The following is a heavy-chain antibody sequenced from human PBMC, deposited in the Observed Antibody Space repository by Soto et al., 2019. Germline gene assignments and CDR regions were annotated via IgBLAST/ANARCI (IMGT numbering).Heavy chain of an antibody. D-gene: IGHD2-15*01. CDR1: GGSISSYY. Sequence: PSETLSLTCTVSGGSISSYYWSWIRQPPGKGLEWIGYIYYSGSTNYNPSLKSRVTISVDTSKNQFSLKLSSVTAADTAVYYCARGGVGYCSGGSCYGWFDPWGQGTLVTSPQ. J-gene: IGHJ5*02. V-gene: IGHV4-59*01. CDR3: ARGGVGYCSGGSCYGWFDP. CDR2: IYYSGST.